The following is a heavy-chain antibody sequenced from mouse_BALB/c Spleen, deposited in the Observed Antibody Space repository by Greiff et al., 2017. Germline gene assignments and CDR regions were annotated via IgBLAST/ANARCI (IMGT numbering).Heavy chain of an antibody. Sequence: EVKLQESGAELVRPGALVKLSCKASGFNIKDYYMHWVKQRPEQGLEWIGWIDPENGNTIYDPKFQGKASITADTSSNTAYLQLSSLTSEDTAVYYCARSDSSGCLDYWGQGTTLTVSS. CDR3: ARSDSSGCLDY. D-gene: IGHD3-2*01. CDR2: IDPENGNT. J-gene: IGHJ2*01. CDR1: GFNIKDYY. V-gene: IGHV14-1*02.